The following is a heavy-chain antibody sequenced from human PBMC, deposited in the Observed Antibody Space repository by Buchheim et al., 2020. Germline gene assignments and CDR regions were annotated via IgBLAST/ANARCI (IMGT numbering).Heavy chain of an antibody. V-gene: IGHV1-69*04. D-gene: IGHD3-22*01. Sequence: QVQLVQSGAEVKKPGSSVKFSCKASGGTFSSYAISWVRQAPGQGLEWMGRIIPILGIANYAQKFQGRVTITADKSTSTAYMGLSSLRYEDTAVYYCAGVFDSSGYFDYWGQGTL. CDR1: GGTFSSYA. CDR3: AGVFDSSGYFDY. J-gene: IGHJ4*02. CDR2: IIPILGIA.